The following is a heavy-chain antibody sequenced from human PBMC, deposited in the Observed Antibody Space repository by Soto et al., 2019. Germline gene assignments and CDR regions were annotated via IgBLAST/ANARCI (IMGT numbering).Heavy chain of an antibody. J-gene: IGHJ5*02. CDR2: ISSSSSTI. CDR3: ARGPGSGYELFEMPNNWFDP. Sequence: EVQLVESGGGLVQPGGSLRLSCAASGFTFSSYSMNWVRQAPGKGLEWVSYISSSSSTIYYADSVKGRFTISRDNAKNSLYLQMNSLRDEDTAVYYCARGPGSGYELFEMPNNWFDPWGQGTLVTVSS. V-gene: IGHV3-48*02. D-gene: IGHD5-12*01. CDR1: GFTFSSYS.